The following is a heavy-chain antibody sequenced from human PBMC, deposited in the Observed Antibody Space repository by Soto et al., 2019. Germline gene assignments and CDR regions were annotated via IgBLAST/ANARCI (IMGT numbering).Heavy chain of an antibody. CDR2: IYYSGRT. CDR3: VVGLEDVVGGQLDY. V-gene: IGHV4-31*03. CDR1: GGSIRSGGHY. D-gene: IGHD2-15*01. Sequence: QMQLQESGPGLVKPSQTLSLTCTVSGGSIRSGGHYWTWIRPLPGQGLEWIGYIYYSGRTYYSPSLQSRLTISVDTSQNQFSLRLTSVPAADTAVYYCVVGLEDVVGGQLDYWGQGALVTVSS. J-gene: IGHJ4*02.